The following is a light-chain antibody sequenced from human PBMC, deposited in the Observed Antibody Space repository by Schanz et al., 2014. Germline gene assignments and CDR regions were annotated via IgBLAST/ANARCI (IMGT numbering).Light chain of an antibody. Sequence: QSALTQPPSASGSPGQSVTISCTGTSSDFGAYNSVSWYQQHPGKAPKVMIFDVSDRPSGVSNRFSGSKSGNTASLTISGLQAEDEADYYCCSYAGSSTSHVVFGGGTKVTVL. V-gene: IGLV2-14*03. CDR1: SSDFGAYNS. J-gene: IGLJ2*01. CDR2: DVS. CDR3: CSYAGSSTSHVV.